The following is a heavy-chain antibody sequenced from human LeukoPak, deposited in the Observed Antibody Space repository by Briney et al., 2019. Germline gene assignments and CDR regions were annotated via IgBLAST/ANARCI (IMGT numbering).Heavy chain of an antibody. CDR1: GYTFISYG. V-gene: IGHV1-18*04. J-gene: IGHJ4*02. Sequence: ASVKVSCKASGYTFISYGISWVRQAPGQGLEWMGWISAYNGNTNYAQKPQGRVTMTTDTSTSTAYMELRSLRSDDTAVYYCARGIVVVPAAPPGVYYFDYWGQGTLVTVSS. CDR3: ARGIVVVPAAPPGVYYFDY. CDR2: ISAYNGNT. D-gene: IGHD2-2*01.